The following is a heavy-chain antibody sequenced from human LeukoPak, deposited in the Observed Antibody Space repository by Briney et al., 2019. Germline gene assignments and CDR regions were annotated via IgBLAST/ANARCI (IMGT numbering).Heavy chain of an antibody. V-gene: IGHV1-2*02. CDR1: GYTFTGYY. D-gene: IGHD3-10*01. CDR2: INPNSGGT. CDR3: ARDLHYGSGSYYFDY. J-gene: IGHJ4*02. Sequence: ASVKVSCKASGYTFTGYYMHWVRQAPGQGLEWMGWINPNSGGTNYAQKFQGRVTMTRDTSISTAYMELSRLRSDDTAVYYCARDLHYGSGSYYFDYWGQGTLVTVSS.